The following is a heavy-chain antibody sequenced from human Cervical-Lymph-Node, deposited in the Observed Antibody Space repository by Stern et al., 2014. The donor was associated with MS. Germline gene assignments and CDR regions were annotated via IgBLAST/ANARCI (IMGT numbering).Heavy chain of an antibody. CDR3: ARDYGDYAFDY. V-gene: IGHV5-51*01. J-gene: IGHJ4*02. CDR1: GYSFTANS. Sequence: MQLVQSGAEVKKPGESLKISCKGSGYSFTANSIAWVRQMPGKGLEWMGIIYPDDSDTRYSPSFQAQVTISADKSISTAYLQWSSLKASDTAMYYCARDYGDYAFDYWGQGTLVTVSS. D-gene: IGHD4-17*01. CDR2: IYPDDSDT.